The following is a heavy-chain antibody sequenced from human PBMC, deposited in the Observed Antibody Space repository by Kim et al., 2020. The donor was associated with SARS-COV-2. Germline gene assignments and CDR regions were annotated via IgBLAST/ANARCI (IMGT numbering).Heavy chain of an antibody. CDR1: GYTFTSFD. D-gene: IGHD4-17*01. J-gene: IGHJ4*02. Sequence: ASVKVSCKASGYTFTSFDINWVRQATGQGLEWVGWMNPNSGNTGSAQKFQDRLTMTRNTSITTAYMELSSLRSEDTALYYCASRNTVTTRTLDYWGQGTLVTVSS. CDR2: MNPNSGNT. V-gene: IGHV1-8*01. CDR3: ASRNTVTTRTLDY.